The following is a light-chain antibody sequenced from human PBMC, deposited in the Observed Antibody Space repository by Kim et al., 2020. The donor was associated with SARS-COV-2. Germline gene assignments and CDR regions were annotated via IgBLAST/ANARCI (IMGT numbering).Light chain of an antibody. CDR3: SSYTSSSTLV. Sequence: GQSIPLSSTATINDVGLYNYVPWYQQPPGTAPNLIIFDVSNRPSGASDHFSGSKSGNTASLTISGLQAEDEADYYCSSYTSSSTLVFGTGTKVTVL. CDR2: DVS. J-gene: IGLJ1*01. V-gene: IGLV2-14*03. CDR1: INDVGLYNY.